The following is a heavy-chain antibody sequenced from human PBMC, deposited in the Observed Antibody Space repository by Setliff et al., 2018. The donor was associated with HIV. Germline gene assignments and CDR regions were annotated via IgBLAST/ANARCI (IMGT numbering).Heavy chain of an antibody. D-gene: IGHD3-10*01. CDR2: MYYSGNT. Sequence: PSETLSLTCAVSGVSISSTSYYWGWIRQPPGKGLEWIGSMYYSGNTYYNPSLKSRVTISIDTSKNQFPLRLSSVTAADTAVYYCARGAPYGSGRHRWNSWGQGTLVTVSS. V-gene: IGHV4-39*06. CDR1: GVSISSTSYY. J-gene: IGHJ4*02. CDR3: ARGAPYGSGRHRWNS.